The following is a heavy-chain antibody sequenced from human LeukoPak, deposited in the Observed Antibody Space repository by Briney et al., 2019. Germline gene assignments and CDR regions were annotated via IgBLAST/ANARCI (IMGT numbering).Heavy chain of an antibody. Sequence: TSQTLSLTCAISGDSVSSNSAAWNWIRQSPSRGLEWLGRTYYRSKWYNDYAVSVKSRITINPDTSKNQFSLQLNSVTPEDTAVYYCARASPRGWPGSYWFDPWGQGTLVTVSS. CDR1: GDSVSSNSAA. CDR2: TYYRSKWYN. D-gene: IGHD6-19*01. V-gene: IGHV6-1*01. J-gene: IGHJ5*02. CDR3: ARASPRGWPGSYWFDP.